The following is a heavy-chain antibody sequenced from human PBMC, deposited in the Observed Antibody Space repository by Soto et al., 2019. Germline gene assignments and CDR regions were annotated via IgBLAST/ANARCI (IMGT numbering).Heavy chain of an antibody. CDR3: AKPPNYYDSSGYYDY. J-gene: IGHJ4*02. V-gene: IGHV3-74*01. Sequence: PGGSLRLSCAASGFTFSSYWMHWVRQAPGKGLVWVSRINSDGSSTSYADSVKGRFTISRDNAKNTLYLQMNSLRAEDTAVYYCAKPPNYYDSSGYYDYWGEGTRVTVCS. CDR1: GFTFSSYW. CDR2: INSDGSST. D-gene: IGHD3-22*01.